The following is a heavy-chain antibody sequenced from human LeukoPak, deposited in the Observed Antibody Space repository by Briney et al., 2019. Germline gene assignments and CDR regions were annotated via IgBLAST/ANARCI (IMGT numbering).Heavy chain of an antibody. D-gene: IGHD6-6*01. V-gene: IGHV3-7*01. CDR2: IKQDGSEK. CDR1: GFTFRSYW. J-gene: IGHJ3*02. CDR3: ARSIWNAFDI. Sequence: GGSLRLSCSASGFTFRSYWMSWVRQAPGKGLEGVAKIKQDGSEKYYVDSVKGRFTISRDNAKNSLYLQMNSLRAEDTAVYYCARSIWNAFDIWGQGTMVTVSS.